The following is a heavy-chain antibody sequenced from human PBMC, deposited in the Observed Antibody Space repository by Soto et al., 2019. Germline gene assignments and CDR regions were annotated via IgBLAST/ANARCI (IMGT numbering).Heavy chain of an antibody. CDR2: INPSGGST. D-gene: IGHD6-6*01. Sequence: ASVKVSCKASGYTFTSYYMHWVRQAPGQGLEWMGIINPSGGSTSYAQKFQGRVTMTRNTSTSTVYMELSSLRSEDTAVYYCARDNYPDIAARPSAFDIWGQGTMVTVSS. CDR1: GYTFTSYY. J-gene: IGHJ3*02. V-gene: IGHV1-46*01. CDR3: ARDNYPDIAARPSAFDI.